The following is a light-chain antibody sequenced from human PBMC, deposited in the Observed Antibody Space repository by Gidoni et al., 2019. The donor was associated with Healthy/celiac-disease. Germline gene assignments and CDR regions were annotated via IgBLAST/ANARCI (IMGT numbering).Light chain of an antibody. CDR2: AAS. Sequence: DIQMTQSPSSLSASVGDRFTITCRASQSISSYLNWYQQKPGKAPKLLLYAASSLQSGVPSRFSGSGSGTDFTLTISSLQPEDFATYYCQQSYSTPGTFGQGTKVEIK. CDR1: QSISSY. CDR3: QQSYSTPGT. V-gene: IGKV1-39*01. J-gene: IGKJ1*01.